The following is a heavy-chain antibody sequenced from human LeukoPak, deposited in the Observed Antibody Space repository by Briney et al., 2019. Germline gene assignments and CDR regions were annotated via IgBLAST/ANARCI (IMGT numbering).Heavy chain of an antibody. D-gene: IGHD2-8*02. Sequence: SGGSQRISCAASGFTFSAYVMHWVRQAPGKGLECVAVISNDGNEKYYADSVKGRFSISRDNSKNTLYLQMSSLRTEDTAVYYCARDGGYTGGWTYGAGDYWGQGTLVTVSS. J-gene: IGHJ4*01. CDR2: ISNDGNEK. CDR3: ARDGGYTGGWTYGAGDY. CDR1: GFTFSAYV. V-gene: IGHV3-30*04.